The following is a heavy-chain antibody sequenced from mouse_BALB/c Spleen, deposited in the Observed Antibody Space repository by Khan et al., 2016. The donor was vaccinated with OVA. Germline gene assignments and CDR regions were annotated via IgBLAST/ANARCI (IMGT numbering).Heavy chain of an antibody. Sequence: EVKLVESGGGLVKPGGSLKLSCAASGFTFSSYAMSWVRQTPEKRLEWVATISSGGNYTYYPDSVKGRFTISRANAKNTLYLPLSSLRSEDTAMYYCARPPITTVVATSYWFCDVWGAGTTVTVSS. CDR1: GFTFSSYA. J-gene: IGHJ1*01. D-gene: IGHD1-1*01. V-gene: IGHV5-9-3*01. CDR3: ARPPITTVVATSYWFCDV. CDR2: ISSGGNYT.